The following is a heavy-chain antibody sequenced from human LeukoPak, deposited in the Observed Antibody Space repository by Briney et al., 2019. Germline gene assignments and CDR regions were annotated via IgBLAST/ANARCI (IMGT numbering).Heavy chain of an antibody. J-gene: IGHJ6*03. D-gene: IGHD3-16*01. CDR2: MNPNSGNT. Sequence: GASVKVSCKASGYTFTSYDINWVRQATGQGLEWMGWMNPNSGNTGYAQKFQGRVTMTRNTSISTAYMELSSLRSEDTAVYYCARGGGGYGGNPPHYYYYMDVWGKGTTVPVSS. V-gene: IGHV1-8*01. CDR1: GYTFTSYD. CDR3: ARGGGGYGGNPPHYYYYMDV.